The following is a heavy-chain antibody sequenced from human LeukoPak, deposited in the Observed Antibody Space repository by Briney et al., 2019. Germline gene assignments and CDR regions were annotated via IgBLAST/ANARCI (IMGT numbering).Heavy chain of an antibody. CDR3: GGFGYEAAVDL. Sequence: RGSLRLSCAASGLTFSTYWMTWGRQAPRKGLEWVANIKPDGSETYYVDPVKGRFTISRDNAKTLLYLQMNGLRGEDTAVYYCGGFGYEAAVDLWGQGTLVTVSS. J-gene: IGHJ4*02. CDR1: GLTFSTYW. CDR2: IKPDGSET. V-gene: IGHV3-7*01. D-gene: IGHD6-13*01.